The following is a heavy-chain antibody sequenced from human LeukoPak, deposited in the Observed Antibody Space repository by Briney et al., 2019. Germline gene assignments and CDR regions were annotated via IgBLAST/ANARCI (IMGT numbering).Heavy chain of an antibody. J-gene: IGHJ4*02. V-gene: IGHV3-66*01. CDR3: ARDEYDSNGYYLFDC. CDR2: IYSTGDT. D-gene: IGHD3-22*01. Sequence: PGGSLRLSCAVSGFTVSSKYMSWVRQAPGKGLEWVSVIYSTGDTRYADSVKGRFTISRDNSKNTLYLQMNSLRAEDTAVYYCARDEYDSNGYYLFDCWGQGILVTVSS. CDR1: GFTVSSKY.